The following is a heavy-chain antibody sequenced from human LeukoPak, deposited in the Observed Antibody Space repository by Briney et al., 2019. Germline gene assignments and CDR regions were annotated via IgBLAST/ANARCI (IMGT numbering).Heavy chain of an antibody. Sequence: GMSLRRSCAASGFPFSSYGMHWVRQAPGKGLEWVAAISNDGNNKFYADSVKGRFTMSRDNPKNTMNLQMNSLRAEDTAVYYCAKGGGSSGRSYYFDYWGQGTLVAVSS. V-gene: IGHV3-30*18. CDR3: AKGGGSSGRSYYFDY. D-gene: IGHD3-22*01. CDR1: GFPFSSYG. J-gene: IGHJ4*02. CDR2: ISNDGNNK.